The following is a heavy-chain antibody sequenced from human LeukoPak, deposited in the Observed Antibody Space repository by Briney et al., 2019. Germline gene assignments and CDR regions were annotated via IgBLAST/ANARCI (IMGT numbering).Heavy chain of an antibody. D-gene: IGHD1/OR15-1a*01. CDR1: GFTFHNSW. J-gene: IGHJ4*02. Sequence: GGSLRLSCAASGFTFHNSWMSWVRQAPGKGLEWVANIKQDGSEKYYVDSVKGRFTISRDNAKNSLYLQMNSLRAEDTAVYDCARTRTRAGYYFDYWGQGTLVTVSS. V-gene: IGHV3-7*01. CDR3: ARTRTRAGYYFDY. CDR2: IKQDGSEK.